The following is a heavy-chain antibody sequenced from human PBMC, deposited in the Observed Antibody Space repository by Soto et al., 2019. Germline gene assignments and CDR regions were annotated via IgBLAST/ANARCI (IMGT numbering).Heavy chain of an antibody. Sequence: QAQLVQSGAEVKKPGASVKVSCRASGYTFSSYGYAWVRQVPGQWLEWMGWISAYNGDTNYAQKFQDRVTLTTDTSTTTAYMELRNLGSDDTAVYYCARSGAYCTSITCLFDSFWGLGTLVTVSS. J-gene: IGHJ4*02. D-gene: IGHD2-8*01. CDR2: ISAYNGDT. V-gene: IGHV1-18*01. CDR1: GYTFSSYG. CDR3: ARSGAYCTSITCLFDSF.